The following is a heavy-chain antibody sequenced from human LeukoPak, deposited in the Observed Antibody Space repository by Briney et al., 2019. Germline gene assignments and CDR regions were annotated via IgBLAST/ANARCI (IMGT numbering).Heavy chain of an antibody. CDR2: IKQDGSEK. D-gene: IGHD6-19*01. CDR3: ARGARGSGWRVFDI. Sequence: GGSLRLSCAASGFTFSSYWMSWVRQAPGKGLEWVANIKQDGSEKYYVDSVKGRFTISRDNAKNSLYLQMNSLRTEDTAVYYCARGARGSGWRVFDIWGQGTMVTVSS. J-gene: IGHJ3*02. CDR1: GFTFSSYW. V-gene: IGHV3-7*01.